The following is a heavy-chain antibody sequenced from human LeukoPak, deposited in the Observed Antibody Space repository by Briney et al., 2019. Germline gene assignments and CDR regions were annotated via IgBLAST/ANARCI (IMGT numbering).Heavy chain of an antibody. CDR2: IKQDGSEK. Sequence: GGSLRLSCAASGFTFSSYWMSWVRQAPGKGLEWVANIKQDGSEKYYVDSVKGRFTISRDNAKNSLYLQMNSVRAEDTAVYYCARTYSSPYFDYWGQGTLVTVSS. D-gene: IGHD6-19*01. CDR1: GFTFSSYW. CDR3: ARTYSSPYFDY. J-gene: IGHJ4*02. V-gene: IGHV3-7*01.